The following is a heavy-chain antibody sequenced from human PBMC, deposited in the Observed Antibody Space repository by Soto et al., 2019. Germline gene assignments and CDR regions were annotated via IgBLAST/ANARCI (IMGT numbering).Heavy chain of an antibody. CDR3: ARGMTGIIRGWFDP. Sequence: SETLSLTCAVYGGSFSGYYWRWMRQPPGKGLEWIGEINHSGSTNYNPSLKSRVTISVDTSKNQFSPKLSSVTAAGTAVYYCARGMTGIIRGWFDPWGQGTLVTVSS. CDR1: GGSFSGYY. V-gene: IGHV4-34*01. D-gene: IGHD3-10*01. CDR2: INHSGST. J-gene: IGHJ5*02.